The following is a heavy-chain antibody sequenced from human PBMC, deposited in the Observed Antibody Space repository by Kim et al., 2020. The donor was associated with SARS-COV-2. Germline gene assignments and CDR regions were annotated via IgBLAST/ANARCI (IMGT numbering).Heavy chain of an antibody. V-gene: IGHV3-30*04. CDR1: GFTFSSYA. Sequence: GGSLRLSCAASGFTFSSYAMHWVRQAPGKGLEWVAVISYDGSNKYYADSVKGRFTISRDNSKNTLYLQMNSLRAEDTAVYYCARDAIQLWPPHNWFDPWGQGTLVTVSS. CDR2: ISYDGSNK. D-gene: IGHD5-18*01. J-gene: IGHJ5*02. CDR3: ARDAIQLWPPHNWFDP.